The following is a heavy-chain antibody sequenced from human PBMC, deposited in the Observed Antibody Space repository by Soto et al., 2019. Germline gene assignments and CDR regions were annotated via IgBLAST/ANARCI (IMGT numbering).Heavy chain of an antibody. D-gene: IGHD3-22*01. J-gene: IGHJ3*02. CDR1: GFTFSSYS. V-gene: IGHV3-23*01. CDR2: LSGSDGST. Sequence: PGGSLRLSCEASGFTFSSYSVNWVRQAPGKGLEWVSGLSGSDGSTYYADSVKGRFTISGDNSKNTLYLQMNSLRAEDTAIYYCWCYYDSSAYTLDAFNIWGQGTVVTVSS. CDR3: WCYYDSSAYTLDAFNI.